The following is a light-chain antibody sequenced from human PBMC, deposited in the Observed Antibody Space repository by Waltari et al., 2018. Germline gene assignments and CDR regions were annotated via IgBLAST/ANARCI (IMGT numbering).Light chain of an antibody. Sequence: DIQMNQAPSSLSASVGDRVTITCRASQTITSHLNWFHQQPGRAPKLLIHTASSLQSGVPSRFSGSGSGTQFTLTISSLHPEDFATYFCQQSYITPYTFGQGTKVEIE. CDR1: QTITSH. V-gene: IGKV1-39*01. J-gene: IGKJ2*01. CDR3: QQSYITPYT. CDR2: TAS.